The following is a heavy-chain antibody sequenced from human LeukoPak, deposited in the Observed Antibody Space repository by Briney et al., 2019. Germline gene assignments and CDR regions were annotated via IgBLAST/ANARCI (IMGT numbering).Heavy chain of an antibody. CDR2: INPNSGGT. D-gene: IGHD6-19*01. V-gene: IGHV1-2*06. Sequence: ASVKVSCKASGYTFTGYYMHCVRQAPGQGLEWMGRINPNSGGTNYAQKFQGRVTMTRDTSISTAYMELRRLRSDDTAVYYCARDIVRLPPGAVTRPYSYYYYMDVWGKGTTVTVSS. CDR3: ARDIVRLPPGAVTRPYSYYYYMDV. CDR1: GYTFTGYY. J-gene: IGHJ6*03.